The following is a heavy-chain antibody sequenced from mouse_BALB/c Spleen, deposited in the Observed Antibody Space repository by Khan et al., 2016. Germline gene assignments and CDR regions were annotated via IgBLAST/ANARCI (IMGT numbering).Heavy chain of an antibody. J-gene: IGHJ1*01. Sequence: EVQLQESGPGLVKPSQTVSLTCTVTGISITTGNYRWSWIRQFPGHKLVWIGYIYYSGTITYNPSLTSRTTIPRDTSKNQFFLEMNSLTAEDTATYYCERVAYYGNPHWYFDVWGAGTTVTVSS. CDR1: GISITTGNYR. D-gene: IGHD2-10*01. CDR2: IYYSGTI. CDR3: ERVAYYGNPHWYFDV. V-gene: IGHV3-5*02.